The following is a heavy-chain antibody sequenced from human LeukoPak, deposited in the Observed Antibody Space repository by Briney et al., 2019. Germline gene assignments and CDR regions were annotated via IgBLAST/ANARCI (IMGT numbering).Heavy chain of an antibody. D-gene: IGHD2-15*01. V-gene: IGHV4-38-2*02. CDR3: ANRYCSGGSCYSDDAFDI. J-gene: IGHJ3*02. CDR2: IYHSGST. Sequence: SETLSLTCTVSGYSISSGYYWGWIRQPPGKGLEWIGSIYHSGSTYYNPSLKSRVTISVDTSKNQFSLKLSSVTAADTALYYCANRYCSGGSCYSDDAFDIWGQGTMVTVSS. CDR1: GYSISSGYY.